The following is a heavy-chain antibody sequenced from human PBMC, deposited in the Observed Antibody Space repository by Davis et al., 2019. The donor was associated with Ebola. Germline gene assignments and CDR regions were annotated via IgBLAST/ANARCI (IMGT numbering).Heavy chain of an antibody. CDR1: AYTFTSYG. Sequence: ASVKVSCKASAYTFTSYGISCVLHAPGQGLEWMGWISAYNGNTNYAQKLQGRVTMTTDTSKSTAYMELSSLRSDDTAVYYCARVVTVGIDAFDIWGQGTMVTVSS. D-gene: IGHD4-23*01. CDR3: ARVVTVGIDAFDI. CDR2: ISAYNGNT. V-gene: IGHV1-18*01. J-gene: IGHJ3*02.